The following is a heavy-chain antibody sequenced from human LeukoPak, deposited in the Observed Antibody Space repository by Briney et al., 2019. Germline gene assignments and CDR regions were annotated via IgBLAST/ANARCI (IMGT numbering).Heavy chain of an antibody. CDR1: GGSISSSSYY. CDR2: IYYSGST. Sequence: SETLSLTCTVSGGSISSSSYYWGWIRQPPGKGLEWIGSIYYSGSTYYNPSLKSRVTISVDTSKNQFSLKLSSVTAADTAVYYCARRGRITIFGVVSHAIPSFDPWGQGTLVTVSS. J-gene: IGHJ5*02. CDR3: ARRGRITIFGVVSHAIPSFDP. D-gene: IGHD3-3*01. V-gene: IGHV4-39*07.